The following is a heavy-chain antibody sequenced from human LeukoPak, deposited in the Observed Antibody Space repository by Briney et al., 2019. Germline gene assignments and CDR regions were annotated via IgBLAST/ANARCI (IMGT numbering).Heavy chain of an antibody. V-gene: IGHV4-39*07. CDR3: ARDRAGSSIAAL. Sequence: PSETLSLTCTVSGGSNSSSSYYWGWIRQPPGKGLEWIGSIYYSGSTYYNPSLKSRVTISVDTSKNQFSLKLSSVTAADTAVYYCARDRAGSSIAALWGQGTLVTVSS. CDR2: IYYSGST. D-gene: IGHD6-6*01. J-gene: IGHJ4*02. CDR1: GGSNSSSSYY.